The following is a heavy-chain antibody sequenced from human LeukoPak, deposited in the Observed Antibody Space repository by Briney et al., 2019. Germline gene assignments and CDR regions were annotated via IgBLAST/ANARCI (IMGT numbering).Heavy chain of an antibody. Sequence: GASVKVSCKASGYTFTTYGIIWVRQAPGQGLEWMGWISAYNGNTNYAQKVQGRVTMTTDTSTSTAYMELRSLRSEDTAVYYCARVRGRFGLYNWFDPWGQGTLVTVSS. CDR3: ARVRGRFGLYNWFDP. CDR1: GYTFTTYG. D-gene: IGHD3-10*01. V-gene: IGHV1-18*01. CDR2: ISAYNGNT. J-gene: IGHJ5*02.